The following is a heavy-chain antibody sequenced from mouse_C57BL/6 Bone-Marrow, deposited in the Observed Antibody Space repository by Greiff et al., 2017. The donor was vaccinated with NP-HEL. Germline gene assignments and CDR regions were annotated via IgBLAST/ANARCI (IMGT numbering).Heavy chain of an antibody. D-gene: IGHD2-5*01. CDR3: ARDSNYGRDFDY. CDR1: GFTFSDYG. J-gene: IGHJ2*01. Sequence: EVMLVESGGGLVKPGGSLKLSCAASGFTFSDYGMHWVRQAPEKGLEWVAYISSGSSTIYYADTVKGRFTISRDNAKNTLFLQMTSLRSEDTAMYYCARDSNYGRDFDYWGQGTTLTVSS. CDR2: ISSGSSTI. V-gene: IGHV5-17*01.